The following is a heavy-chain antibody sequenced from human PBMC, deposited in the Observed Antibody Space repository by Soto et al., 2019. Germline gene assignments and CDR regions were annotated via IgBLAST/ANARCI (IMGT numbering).Heavy chain of an antibody. J-gene: IGHJ5*02. D-gene: IGHD5-12*01. Sequence: SETLSLTCAVYGGSFSGYYWSWIRQPPGKGLEWIGEINHSGSTNYNPSLKGRVTISVDTSKNQFSLKLSSVTAADTAVYYCARGLRKPLASYGVATINWFDPWGQGTLVTVSS. CDR3: ARGLRKPLASYGVATINWFDP. CDR1: GGSFSGYY. V-gene: IGHV4-34*01. CDR2: INHSGST.